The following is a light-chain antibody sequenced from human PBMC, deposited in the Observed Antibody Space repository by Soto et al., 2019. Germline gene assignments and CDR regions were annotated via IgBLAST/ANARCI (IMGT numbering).Light chain of an antibody. V-gene: IGKV1-12*01. CDR2: TVS. J-gene: IGKJ3*01. CDR1: HGVSGW. CDR3: QQGKTFPFT. Sequence: IQMTQSPSSVSASVGDTVTLSCQTSHGVSGWLAWYQQKPGKAPTLLIYTVSNLLSGVPSRFSGSGSGTDFSLTITNLQPEDFATYFCQQGKTFPFTFGPGTKVEVK.